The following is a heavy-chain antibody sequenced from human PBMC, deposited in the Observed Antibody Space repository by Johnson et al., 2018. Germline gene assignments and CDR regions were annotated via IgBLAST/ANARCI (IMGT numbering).Heavy chain of an antibody. Sequence: QVQLQESGPGLVKPSETLSLTCPVSGGSISRYYWSWIRQPPGKGLEWIGYIYYTGNTNYNPPLKSQVTVSIDTSKNQFSLKLSSLTAADTAVDYCVGHCSNTSCSDYMDVWGKGTTVTVSS. CDR3: VGHCSNTSCSDYMDV. CDR2: IYYTGNT. J-gene: IGHJ6*03. D-gene: IGHD2-2*01. CDR1: GGSISRYY. V-gene: IGHV4-59*01.